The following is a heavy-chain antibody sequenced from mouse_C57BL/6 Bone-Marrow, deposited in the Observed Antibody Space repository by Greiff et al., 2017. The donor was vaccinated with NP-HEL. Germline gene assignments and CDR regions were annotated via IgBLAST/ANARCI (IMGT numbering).Heavy chain of an antibody. V-gene: IGHV1-55*01. CDR3: ARFGGLLWLRRRRFAY. J-gene: IGHJ3*01. Sequence: QVQLQQPGAELVKPGASVQMSCKASGYTFTSYWITWVKQRPGQGLEWIGDIYPGSGSTNYNEKFKSKATLTVDTSSSPAYMQLSSLTSEDAAVYYGARFGGLLWLRRRRFAYWGQGTLVTVSA. D-gene: IGHD2-2*01. CDR1: GYTFTSYW. CDR2: IYPGSGST.